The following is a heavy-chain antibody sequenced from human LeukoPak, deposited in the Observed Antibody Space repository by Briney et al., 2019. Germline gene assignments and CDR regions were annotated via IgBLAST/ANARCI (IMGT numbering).Heavy chain of an antibody. CDR3: ATDRDYSNTERGFDY. Sequence: ASVKASCKTSGHTCADYYIPWVRQAPGQGLEWMGWINPNSGETNTAQKFQGRVTMTGDTAIRTAYMALSRLTSDDTAVYYCATDRDYSNTERGFDYWGQGTLVTVSS. V-gene: IGHV1-2*02. J-gene: IGHJ4*02. D-gene: IGHD4-11*01. CDR1: GHTCADYY. CDR2: INPNSGET.